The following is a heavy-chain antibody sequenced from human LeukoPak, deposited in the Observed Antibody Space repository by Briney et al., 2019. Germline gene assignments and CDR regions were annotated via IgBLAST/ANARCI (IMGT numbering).Heavy chain of an antibody. CDR2: IYYSGST. V-gene: IGHV4-30-4*08. Sequence: SQTLSLTCTVSGGSISSGDYYWSWIRQPPGKGLEWIGYIYYSGSTYYNPSLKSRVTISVDTSKNQFSLKLSSVTAADTAVYYCARAGAVVTEYRIWGQGTMVTVSS. CDR3: ARAGAVVTEYRI. D-gene: IGHD4-23*01. J-gene: IGHJ3*02. CDR1: GGSISSGDYY.